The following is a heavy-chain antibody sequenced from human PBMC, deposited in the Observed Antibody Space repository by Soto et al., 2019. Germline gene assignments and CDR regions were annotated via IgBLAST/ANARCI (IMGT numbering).Heavy chain of an antibody. Sequence: QITLKESGPPLVKPTQTLTLTCTVSGFSLSTNAVGVDWIRQPPGKALEWLGLTYWNDDKRYSPSLKSRLTITRDPSKNQVVLTMTNMDPMDTATYYCARRVGAAPFYYYGLDVWGQGITVTVSS. V-gene: IGHV2-5*01. D-gene: IGHD2-15*01. CDR2: TYWNDDK. J-gene: IGHJ6*02. CDR3: ARRVGAAPFYYYGLDV. CDR1: GFSLSTNAVG.